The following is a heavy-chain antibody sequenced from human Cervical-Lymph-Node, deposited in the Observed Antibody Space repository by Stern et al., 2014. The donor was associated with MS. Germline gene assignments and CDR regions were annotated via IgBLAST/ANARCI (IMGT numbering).Heavy chain of an antibody. CDR2: IGGSGGST. CDR1: GFTFSNYA. V-gene: IGHV3-23*04. D-gene: IGHD2-21*02. Sequence: EVHLVESGGGFIQPGGSLRLSCAASGFTFSNYAMSWVRQAQGKGLEWVSAIGGSGGSTYYADSVKGRFTISRDNSRNTLYLQMNSLRVEDTAVYYCAKDKRGDSLFDYWGQGTLVTVSS. CDR3: AKDKRGDSLFDY. J-gene: IGHJ4*02.